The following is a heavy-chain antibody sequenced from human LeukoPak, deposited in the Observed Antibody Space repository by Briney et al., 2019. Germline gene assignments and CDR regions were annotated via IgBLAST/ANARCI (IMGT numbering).Heavy chain of an antibody. CDR1: GYTCTSYY. D-gene: IGHD3-9*01. V-gene: IGHV1-46*01. J-gene: IGHJ6*03. Sequence: GASVKVSCKASGYTCTSYYMHWVRQAPGQGLEWMGIINPSGGSTSYAQKFQGRVTMTRDMSTSTVYMELSSLRSEDTAVYYCARVPAPDILTGYDPYYYYYMDVWGKGTTVTVSS. CDR3: ARVPAPDILTGYDPYYYYYMDV. CDR2: INPSGGST.